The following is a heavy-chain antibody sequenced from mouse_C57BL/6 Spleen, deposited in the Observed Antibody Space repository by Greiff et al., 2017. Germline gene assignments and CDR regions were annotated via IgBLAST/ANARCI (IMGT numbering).Heavy chain of an antibody. J-gene: IGHJ4*01. CDR2: IRLKSDNYAT. D-gene: IGHD2-3*01. Sequence: EVKVEESGGGLVQPGGSMKLSCVASGFSFSNYGMNWVRQSPEKGLEWVAQIRLKSDNYATHYAESVKGRFTSSRDDSKSSIYLQMNNLSAEDTGISYCSALYDGDSHYYAMDYWGQRTSVTVSS. V-gene: IGHV6-3*01. CDR1: GFSFSNYG. CDR3: SALYDGDSHYYAMDY.